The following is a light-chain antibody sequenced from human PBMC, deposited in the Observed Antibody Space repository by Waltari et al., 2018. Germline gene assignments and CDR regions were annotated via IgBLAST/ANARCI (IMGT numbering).Light chain of an antibody. J-gene: IGLJ1*01. CDR3: CSYADGNTYL. CDR2: DLT. CDR1: SSDVGGYID. V-gene: IGLV2-11*01. Sequence: QSALTQPRSVSGSPGQSVTISCTGTSSDVGGYIDVSWYQQRPGQAPKLLIYDLTYRPSGVPDRFSGSKSGNTASLTISGLQAEDEADYYCCSYADGNTYLFGTGTFVTVL.